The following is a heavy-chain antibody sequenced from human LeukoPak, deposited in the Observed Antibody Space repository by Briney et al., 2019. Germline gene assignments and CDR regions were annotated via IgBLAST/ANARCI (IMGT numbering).Heavy chain of an antibody. J-gene: IGHJ4*02. D-gene: IGHD6-19*01. CDR1: GFTFSSYS. CDR2: ISSSSSYI. V-gene: IGHV3-21*04. CDR3: AREAAVAGTPDY. Sequence: PGGSLRLSCAASGFTFSSYSMNWVRQAPGKGLEWVSSISSSSSYIYYADSVKGRFTISRDNAKNSLYLQMNSLRAEDTAVYYCAREAAVAGTPDYWGQGTLVTVSS.